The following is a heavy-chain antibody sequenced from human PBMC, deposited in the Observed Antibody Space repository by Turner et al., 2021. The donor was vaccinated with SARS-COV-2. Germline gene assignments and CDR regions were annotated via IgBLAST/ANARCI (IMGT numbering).Heavy chain of an antibody. D-gene: IGHD3-3*01. V-gene: IGHV3-11*01. Sequence: QVQLVESGGGLVKPGGSLRLACAASGFTFSDSYMSWIRQAPGKGLGLVSYISSSGSTIYYADSVKGRFTISRDNAKNSLYLQMNSLRAEDTAVYYCARDWRYDFRSSIDAFDIWGQGTMVTVSS. CDR1: GFTFSDSY. J-gene: IGHJ3*02. CDR3: ARDWRYDFRSSIDAFDI. CDR2: ISSSGSTI.